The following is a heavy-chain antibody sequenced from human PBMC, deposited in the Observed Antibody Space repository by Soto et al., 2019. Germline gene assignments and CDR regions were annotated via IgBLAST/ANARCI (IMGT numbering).Heavy chain of an antibody. V-gene: IGHV4-30-2*01. D-gene: IGHD3-3*01. Sequence: SETLSLTCAVSGGSISNGGYSWNWIRQPPGKGLEWIGYIYHSGSTLYNPSLKSRVTISVDKSKNQFSLKLSSVTAADTAVYFCARADITASGPFDYWGHGTLVTVSS. J-gene: IGHJ4*01. CDR2: IYHSGST. CDR3: ARADITASGPFDY. CDR1: GGSISNGGYS.